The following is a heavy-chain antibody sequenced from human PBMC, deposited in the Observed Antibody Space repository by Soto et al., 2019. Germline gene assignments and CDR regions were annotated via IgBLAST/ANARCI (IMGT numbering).Heavy chain of an antibody. CDR3: ARAWSSRIAFDCFGP. CDR1: GFTFTSYL. D-gene: IGHD3-10*01. J-gene: IGHJ5*02. V-gene: IGHV3-7*01. Sequence: GGSLRLSCAASGFTFTSYLMSWVRQAPGRGLEWVANINQDGSETHYVDSVRGRFTISRDNAKNSLYLQMNSLRAEDTAIYFCARAWSSRIAFDCFGPWGQGTLVTVSS. CDR2: INQDGSET.